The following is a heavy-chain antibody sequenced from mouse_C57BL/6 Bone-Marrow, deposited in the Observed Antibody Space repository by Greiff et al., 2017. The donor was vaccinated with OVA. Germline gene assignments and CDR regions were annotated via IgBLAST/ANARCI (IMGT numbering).Heavy chain of an antibody. J-gene: IGHJ3*01. CDR1: GYAFSNYW. V-gene: IGHV1-80*01. CDR2: IYPGDGDT. D-gene: IGHD1-1*01. CDR3: AREGRDGSSSAWFAY. Sequence: QVQLQQSGADLVKPEASVKISCKASGYAFSNYWMNWAKQRPGKGLEWIGQIYPGDGDTNYNGKFKGKATLTADKSSSTAYMHLSSLTTEDSAIYYCAREGRDGSSSAWFAYWGQGTLVTVSA.